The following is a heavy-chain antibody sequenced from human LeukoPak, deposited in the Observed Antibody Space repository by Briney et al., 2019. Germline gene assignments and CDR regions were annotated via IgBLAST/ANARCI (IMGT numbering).Heavy chain of an antibody. CDR2: ISYDGSNK. CDR1: GFTFSSYA. D-gene: IGHD4-23*01. Sequence: GGSLRLSCAASGFTFSSYAMHWVRQAPGKGLEWVSVISYDGSNKYYADSVKGRFTISRDNSKNTLYLQMNSLRAEDTAVYYCARDKYYSGNSISPYFDYWGQGTLVTVSS. V-gene: IGHV3-30*01. CDR3: ARDKYYSGNSISPYFDY. J-gene: IGHJ4*02.